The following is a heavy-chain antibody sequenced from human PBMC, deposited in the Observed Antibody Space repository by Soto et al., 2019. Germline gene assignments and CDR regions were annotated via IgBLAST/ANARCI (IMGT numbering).Heavy chain of an antibody. CDR2: IYYSGST. CDR1: GGSISSSSYY. D-gene: IGHD4-17*01. J-gene: IGHJ4*02. V-gene: IGHV4-39*01. CDR3: ARGDYGGTRAFDY. Sequence: ETLSLTCTVSGGSISSSSYYWGWIRQPPGKGLEWIGIIYYSGSTYYNPSLKSRVTISVDTSKNQFSLKLSSVTAADTAVYYCARGDYGGTRAFDYWGQGTLVTVS.